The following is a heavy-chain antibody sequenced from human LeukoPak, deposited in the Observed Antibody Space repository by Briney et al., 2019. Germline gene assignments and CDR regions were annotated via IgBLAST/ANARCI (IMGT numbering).Heavy chain of an antibody. CDR1: GYTFTGYY. CDR2: INPNSGGT. D-gene: IGHD3-22*01. J-gene: IGHJ4*02. V-gene: IGHV1-2*02. Sequence: ASVKVSCKASGYTFTGYYMHWVRQAPGQGLEWKGWINPNSGGTNYAQKFQGRVTMTRDTSISTAYMELSRLRSDDTAVYYCARDYYDSSGYLLAGYWGQGTLVTVSS. CDR3: ARDYYDSSGYLLAGY.